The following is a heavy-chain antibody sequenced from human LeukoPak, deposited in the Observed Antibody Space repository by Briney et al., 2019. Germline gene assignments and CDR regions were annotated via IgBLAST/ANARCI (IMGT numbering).Heavy chain of an antibody. CDR3: ARVSSSWFFFDY. Sequence: SDTLSLTCTVSGGSISSHYWRWIPQPAEEGLEWIGRIYTSGSTNYNPPLKSRVTMSVDTSRNQFSLRLSSVTAADTAVYYCARVSSSWFFFDYWGQGTLVTVSS. CDR2: IYTSGST. V-gene: IGHV4-4*07. D-gene: IGHD6-13*01. J-gene: IGHJ4*02. CDR1: GGSISSHY.